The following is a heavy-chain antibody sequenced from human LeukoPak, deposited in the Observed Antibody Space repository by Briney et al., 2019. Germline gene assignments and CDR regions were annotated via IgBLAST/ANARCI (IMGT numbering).Heavy chain of an antibody. CDR2: IYYSGST. Sequence: PSETLSLTCTVSGGSISSGDYYWSWIRQPPGKGLEWIGYIYYSGSTYYNPSLKSRVTISVDTSKNQFSLKLSSVTAADTAVYYCARVYDYVWGSYRSRAFDIWGQGTMVTVSS. J-gene: IGHJ3*02. CDR3: ARVYDYVWGSYRSRAFDI. V-gene: IGHV4-30-4*01. D-gene: IGHD3-16*02. CDR1: GGSISSGDYY.